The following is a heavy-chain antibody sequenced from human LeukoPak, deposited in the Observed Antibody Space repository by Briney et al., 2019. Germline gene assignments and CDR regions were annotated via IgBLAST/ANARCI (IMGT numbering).Heavy chain of an antibody. Sequence: SETLSLTCTVSGGSISSYYWSWIRQPPGKGLEWIGYIYHSGSTNYNPSLKSRVTISVDTSKNQFSLKLSSVTAADTAVYYCARDKNLPIPLDYGDYEEGYNWFDPWGQGTLVTVSS. J-gene: IGHJ5*02. D-gene: IGHD4-17*01. V-gene: IGHV4-59*01. CDR1: GGSISSYY. CDR2: IYHSGST. CDR3: ARDKNLPIPLDYGDYEEGYNWFDP.